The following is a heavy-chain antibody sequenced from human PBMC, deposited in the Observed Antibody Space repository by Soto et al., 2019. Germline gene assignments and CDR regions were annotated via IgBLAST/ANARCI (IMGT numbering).Heavy chain of an antibody. CDR1: GGSISSGGYS. CDR3: ARVQDY. D-gene: IGHD1-1*01. CDR2: MYHSGST. V-gene: IGHV4-30-2*01. J-gene: IGHJ4*02. Sequence: PSETLSLTCAVSGGSISSGGYSWSWIRQPPGKGLEWIGYMYHSGSTYYNPSLKSRVTISIDRSKNQFSLKLSSVTAADTAVYSCARVQDYWGQGILVTVSS.